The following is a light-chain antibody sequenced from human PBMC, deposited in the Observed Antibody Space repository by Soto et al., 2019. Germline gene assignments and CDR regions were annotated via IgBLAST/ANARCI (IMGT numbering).Light chain of an antibody. CDR1: QSVDNSH. J-gene: IGKJ5*01. V-gene: IGKV3-20*01. CDR2: GAS. Sequence: EIVLTQSPGTLYVSPGERATLSCRASQSVDNSHVAWYQQRRGLAPRLLIYGASNRATGIPDRCSGSGSGTDFTLTINRLEPEDFAVYFCQQYGNSPPGTFGQGTRL. CDR3: QQYGNSPPGT.